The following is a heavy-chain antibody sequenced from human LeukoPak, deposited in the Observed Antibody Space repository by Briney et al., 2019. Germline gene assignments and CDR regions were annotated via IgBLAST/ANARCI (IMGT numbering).Heavy chain of an antibody. Sequence: PGGSLRLSCAASGFTFSSYAMSWVRQARGEGREWVSAISGSGVSTYYADSVKGRFTISRDNSKNTLYLQMNSLRAEDTAVYYCARGMTRYSSGWYEGGGYWGQGTLVTVSS. J-gene: IGHJ4*02. CDR1: GFTFSSYA. D-gene: IGHD6-19*01. CDR2: ISGSGVST. CDR3: ARGMTRYSSGWYEGGGY. V-gene: IGHV3-23*01.